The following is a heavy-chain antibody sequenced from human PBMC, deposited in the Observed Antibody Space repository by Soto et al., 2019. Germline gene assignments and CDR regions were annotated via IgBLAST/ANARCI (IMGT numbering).Heavy chain of an antibody. V-gene: IGHV4-34*01. J-gene: IGHJ3*02. CDR1: GGSFSGYY. Sequence: PSETLSLTCAVYGGSFSGYYWGWVRQPPGKGLEWIGEIYHSGSTNYNPSLKSQVTISVDKSKNQLSLKLSSVTAADTAVFYCARKKYGSRGAFDIWGQGTMVTVSS. CDR2: IYHSGST. CDR3: ARKKYGSRGAFDI. D-gene: IGHD6-13*01.